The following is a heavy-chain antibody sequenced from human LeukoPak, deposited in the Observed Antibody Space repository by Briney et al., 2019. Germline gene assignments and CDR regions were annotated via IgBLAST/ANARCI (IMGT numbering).Heavy chain of an antibody. J-gene: IGHJ3*02. CDR1: GGSISRYY. D-gene: IGHD3-10*01. V-gene: IGHV4-4*09. CDR2: IYSSGTT. Sequence: SETLSLTCTVSGGSISRYYWSWIRQPPGKGLEWGGYIYSSGTTKYNPSLKSRATISIDTSKNQFSLKLSSVTAADTAVYYCARVKITMVRGTPRGAFDIWGQGTMVTVSS. CDR3: ARVKITMVRGTPRGAFDI.